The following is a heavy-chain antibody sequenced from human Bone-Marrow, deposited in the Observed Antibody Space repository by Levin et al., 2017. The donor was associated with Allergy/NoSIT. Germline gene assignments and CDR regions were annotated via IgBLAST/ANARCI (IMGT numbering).Heavy chain of an antibody. CDR2: IGTAGDT. Sequence: GESLKISCAASGFTFSSYDMHWVRQATGKGLEWVSAIGTAGDTYYPGSVKGRFTISRENAKNSLYLQMNSLRAGDTAVYYCARGRDTGYSSGWYYFDYWGQGTLVTVSS. J-gene: IGHJ4*02. CDR1: GFTFSSYD. D-gene: IGHD6-19*01. CDR3: ARGRDTGYSSGWYYFDY. V-gene: IGHV3-13*01.